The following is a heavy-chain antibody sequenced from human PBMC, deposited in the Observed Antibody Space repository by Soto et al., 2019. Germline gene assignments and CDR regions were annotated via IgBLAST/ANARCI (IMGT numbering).Heavy chain of an antibody. V-gene: IGHV4-4*02. Sequence: QVQLQESGPGLVKPSGTLSLTCDVSGDSIRSDKWWSWVRQSPGRGLEWIGEIHHRGTTNCNPSLKGRVTIAVEKSKNQLSLEMASLTAADTAIYYCARGGDWKFDFWGQGSLVTVSS. CDR3: ARGGDWKFDF. CDR2: IHHRGTT. D-gene: IGHD2-21*02. J-gene: IGHJ4*02. CDR1: GDSIRSDKW.